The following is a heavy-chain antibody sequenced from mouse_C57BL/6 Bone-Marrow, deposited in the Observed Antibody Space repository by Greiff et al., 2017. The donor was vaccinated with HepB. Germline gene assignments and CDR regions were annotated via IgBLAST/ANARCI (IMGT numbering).Heavy chain of an antibody. CDR1: GYAFSSYW. CDR2: IYPGDGDT. V-gene: IGHV1-80*01. D-gene: IGHD1-1*01. CDR3: ARLSAYGSRHFDY. J-gene: IGHJ2*01. Sequence: QVQLQQSGAELVKPGASVKISCKASGYAFSSYWMNWVKQRPGKGLEWIGQIYPGDGDTNYNGKFKGKATLTADKSSSTAYMQLSSLTSEDSAVYFCARLSAYGSRHFDYWGQGTTLTVSS.